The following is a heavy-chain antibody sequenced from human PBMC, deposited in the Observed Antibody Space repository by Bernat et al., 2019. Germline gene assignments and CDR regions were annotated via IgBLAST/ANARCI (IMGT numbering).Heavy chain of an antibody. CDR3: ARAGYSGYDFPNSQGPPYYFDY. CDR1: GFTFSSYS. Sequence: EVQLVESGGGLVKPGGSLRLSCAASGFTFSSYSMNWVRQAPGKGLEWVSSISSSSSYIYYADSVTGRFTISRDNAKNSLYLQMNSLRAEDTAVYYCARAGYSGYDFPNSQGPPYYFDYWGQGTLVTVSS. CDR2: ISSSSSYI. D-gene: IGHD5-12*01. V-gene: IGHV3-21*01. J-gene: IGHJ4*02.